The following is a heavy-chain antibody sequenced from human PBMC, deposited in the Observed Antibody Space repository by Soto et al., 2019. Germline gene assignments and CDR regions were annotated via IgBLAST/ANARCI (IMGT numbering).Heavy chain of an antibody. CDR2: IYYSGST. D-gene: IGHD3-3*02. CDR1: GGSINNYY. CDR3: ASPKIAFYNWFDP. Sequence: SETLSVTCTVSGGSINNYYWSWSRQPPGKGLEWIGYIYYSGSTNYNPSLKSRVTISVDTSKNQFSLKLSSVTAADTAVYYCASPKIAFYNWFDPWGQGTLVTVS. V-gene: IGHV4-59*08. J-gene: IGHJ5*02.